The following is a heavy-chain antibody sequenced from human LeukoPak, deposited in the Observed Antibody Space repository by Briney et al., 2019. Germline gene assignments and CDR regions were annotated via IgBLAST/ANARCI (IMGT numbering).Heavy chain of an antibody. CDR1: GGSLNGHY. Sequence: SETLSLTCAVYGGSLNGHYWSWIRQPPGKGLEWIGEGSESGGTKFNPSLKSRVTISVDTSKNQFSLKLSSVTAADTAVYYCARDLGRSSSRLNWFDPWGQGTLVTVSS. CDR3: ARDLGRSSSRLNWFDP. V-gene: IGHV4-34*01. D-gene: IGHD6-13*01. J-gene: IGHJ5*02. CDR2: GSESGGT.